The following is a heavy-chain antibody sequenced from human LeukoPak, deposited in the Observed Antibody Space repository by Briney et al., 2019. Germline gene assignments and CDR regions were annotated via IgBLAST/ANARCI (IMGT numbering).Heavy chain of an antibody. D-gene: IGHD3-3*01. Sequence: GGSLRLSCAASGFTFSSYAMHWVRQAPGKGLEWVAVISYDGSYKYYADSVKGRFTNSRDNSKNTLYLQMNSLRAEDTAVYYCARDRFLEFGNWFGSWGQGTLVTVSS. V-gene: IGHV3-30*04. CDR3: ARDRFLEFGNWFGS. J-gene: IGHJ5*01. CDR1: GFTFSSYA. CDR2: ISYDGSYK.